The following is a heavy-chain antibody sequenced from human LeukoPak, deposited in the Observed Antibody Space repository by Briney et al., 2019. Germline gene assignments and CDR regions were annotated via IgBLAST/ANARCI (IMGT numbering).Heavy chain of an antibody. V-gene: IGHV1-2*02. J-gene: IGHJ4*02. Sequence: ASVKVSCKASGYTFTGYYMHRVRQAPGQGLEWMGWINPNSGGTNYAQKFQGRVTMTRDTSISTAYMELSRLRSDDTAVYYCARSWDSSGWDYFDYWGQGTLVTVSS. D-gene: IGHD6-19*01. CDR3: ARSWDSSGWDYFDY. CDR2: INPNSGGT. CDR1: GYTFTGYY.